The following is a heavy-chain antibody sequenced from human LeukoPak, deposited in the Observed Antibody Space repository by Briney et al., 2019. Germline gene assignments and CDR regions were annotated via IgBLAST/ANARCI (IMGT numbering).Heavy chain of an antibody. CDR2: MNPNSGNT. Sequence: ASVKVSCKAPGYTFTTYDINWVRQATGQGLEWMGWMNPNSGNTGYAQKFQGRVAFTRDTSISTAYMELSSLSSEDTAVYYCARIPDYGDYFWFDPWGQGTLVTVSS. CDR1: GYTFTTYD. J-gene: IGHJ5*02. CDR3: ARIPDYGDYFWFDP. V-gene: IGHV1-8*03. D-gene: IGHD4-17*01.